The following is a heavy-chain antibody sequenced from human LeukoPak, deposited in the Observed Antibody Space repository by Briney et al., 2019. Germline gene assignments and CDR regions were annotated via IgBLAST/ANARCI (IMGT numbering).Heavy chain of an antibody. CDR1: GATFSSYA. D-gene: IGHD2-2*01. CDR3: ARFWDIVVVPTRRDYYGMDV. Sequence: GASVKVSCKASGATFSSYAISWVRQAPGQGLEWMGGIIPIFGTANYAQKFQGRVTITADESTSTAYMELSSLRSEDTAVYYCARFWDIVVVPTRRDYYGMDVWGQGTTVTVSS. CDR2: IIPIFGTA. V-gene: IGHV1-69*13. J-gene: IGHJ6*02.